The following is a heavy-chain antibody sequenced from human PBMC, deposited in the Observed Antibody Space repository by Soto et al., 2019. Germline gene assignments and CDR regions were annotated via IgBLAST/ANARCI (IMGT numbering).Heavy chain of an antibody. Sequence: SETLSLTCTLSGGSVSSGIYYWSWIRQPPGKGLEWIGCIYYSGSTNYNPSLKSRVTISVDTSKNQFSLKLSSVTAADTAVYYCARRPSQQPYYFDYWGQGTLVTVSS. J-gene: IGHJ4*01. CDR1: GGSVSSGIYY. D-gene: IGHD6-13*01. CDR2: IYYSGST. V-gene: IGHV4-61*01. CDR3: ARRPSQQPYYFDY.